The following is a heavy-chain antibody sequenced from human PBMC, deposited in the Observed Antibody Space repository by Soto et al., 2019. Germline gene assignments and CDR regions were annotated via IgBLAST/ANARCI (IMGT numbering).Heavy chain of an antibody. Sequence: GGSLRLSCTASGFPFSNYEMNWVRQAPGKGLEWVSYISSGGTNKFYADSLQGRVSVSRDNHKNSLILEMDRLTVEDTAIYYCVRDVNLDYWGLGSLVTVSS. V-gene: IGHV3-48*03. CDR3: VRDVNLDY. CDR1: GFPFSNYE. J-gene: IGHJ4*02. CDR2: ISSGGTNK.